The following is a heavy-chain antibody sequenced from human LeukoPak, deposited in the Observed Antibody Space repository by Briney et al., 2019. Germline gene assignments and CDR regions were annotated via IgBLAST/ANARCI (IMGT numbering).Heavy chain of an antibody. CDR1: GSIFDNFG. CDR3: AKVGRRQLVEAFDI. J-gene: IGHJ3*02. D-gene: IGHD1-26*01. Sequence: TGGSLRLSCAASGSIFDNFGMHWVRQAPGKGLEWLALISHDGSNKYYGDFVKGRFTTSRDNSKNTVYLQMNALRPEDTAIYYCAKVGRRQLVEAFDIWGQGTMVTVSP. CDR2: ISHDGSNK. V-gene: IGHV3-30*18.